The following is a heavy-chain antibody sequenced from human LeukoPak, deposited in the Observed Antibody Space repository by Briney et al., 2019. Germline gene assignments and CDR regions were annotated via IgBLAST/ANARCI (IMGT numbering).Heavy chain of an antibody. CDR1: GFTFSTYA. CDR3: ANYRS. V-gene: IGHV3-33*06. D-gene: IGHD1-14*01. J-gene: IGHJ4*02. Sequence: GGSLRLSCAASGFTFSTYAMHWVRQAPGKGLEWVAVIWYDGSNKYYADSVKGRFTISRDNSKSTLYLQMSSLRDEDTAVYYCANYRSWGQGTLVTVSS. CDR2: IWYDGSNK.